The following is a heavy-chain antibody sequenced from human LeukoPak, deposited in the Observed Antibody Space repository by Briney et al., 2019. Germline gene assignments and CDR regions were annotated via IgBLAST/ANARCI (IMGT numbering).Heavy chain of an antibody. CDR2: INGKSGVT. CDR1: GFTFTDHY. CDR3: ARDFDWGPDY. V-gene: IGHV1-2*02. D-gene: IGHD3-16*01. Sequence: GASARVSCKASGFTFTDHYMHWVRQAPGPGLEWMGWINGKSGVTFYAQQFQDRITVTRDTSISTMYLELNRLTSADTAIYYCARDFDWGPDYWGPGTLVAVSS. J-gene: IGHJ4*02.